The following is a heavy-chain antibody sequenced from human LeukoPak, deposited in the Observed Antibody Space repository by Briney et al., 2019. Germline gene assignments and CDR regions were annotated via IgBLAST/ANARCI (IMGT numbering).Heavy chain of an antibody. CDR1: GFTFSSYS. Sequence: GGSLRLSCAASGFTFSSYSMNWVRQAPGKGLEWVSYISSSSTIYYADSVKGRFTISRDNAKNSLYLQMNSLRAEDTAVYYCARPPGDYWGQGTLVTVSS. CDR2: ISSSSTI. CDR3: ARPPGDY. V-gene: IGHV3-48*01. J-gene: IGHJ4*02. D-gene: IGHD7-27*01.